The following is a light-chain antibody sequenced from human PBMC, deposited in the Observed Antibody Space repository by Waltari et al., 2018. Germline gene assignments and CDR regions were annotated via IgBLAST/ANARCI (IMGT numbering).Light chain of an antibody. CDR2: CAS. V-gene: IGKV3-20*01. J-gene: IGKJ4*01. CDR3: QQYGSSLPT. CDR1: QSVSSSY. Sequence: EIVLTQSPGTLSVSPGERATLSCRASQSVSSSYLAWYQQKPGQAPRLLIYCASSRATGIPDRFSGSGSGTDFTLTISRLEPEDFAVYYCQQYGSSLPTFGGGTKVEIK.